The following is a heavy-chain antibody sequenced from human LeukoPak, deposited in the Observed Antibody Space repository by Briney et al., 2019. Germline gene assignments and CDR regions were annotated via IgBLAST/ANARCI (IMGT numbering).Heavy chain of an antibody. J-gene: IGHJ4*02. CDR3: AKGYCSSTSCSYFDY. Sequence: GGALRLSCAAAGFTFSSYGMHWVRQAPGKGLEWVAFIRYDGSNKYYADSVKGRFTISRDNSKNTLYLQMNSLRAEDTAVYYCAKGYCSSTSCSYFDYWGQGTLVTVSS. V-gene: IGHV3-30*02. D-gene: IGHD2-2*01. CDR1: GFTFSSYG. CDR2: IRYDGSNK.